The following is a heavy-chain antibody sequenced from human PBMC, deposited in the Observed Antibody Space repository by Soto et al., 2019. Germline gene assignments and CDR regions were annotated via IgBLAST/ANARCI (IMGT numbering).Heavy chain of an antibody. J-gene: IGHJ6*02. Sequence: QVQLVQSGAEVKKPGASVKVSCKASGYTFTSYGISWVRQAPGQGREWMGWISAYNGNTNYAQKLQGRVTMTTDTSTSTAYMELRSLRSDDTAVYYCARFAVAVAGTHHGTDMDVWGQGTTVTVSS. CDR2: ISAYNGNT. CDR3: ARFAVAVAGTHHGTDMDV. V-gene: IGHV1-18*01. D-gene: IGHD6-19*01. CDR1: GYTFTSYG.